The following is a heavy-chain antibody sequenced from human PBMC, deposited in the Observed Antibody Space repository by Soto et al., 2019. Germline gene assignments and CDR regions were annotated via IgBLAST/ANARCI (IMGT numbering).Heavy chain of an antibody. Sequence: ASVKVSCKASGYTFTSFGINCVRQAPGQGLEWMGWIGAYNGNTKYAQKFQGRIIMTTDTSTSTTYMDLRSLRSDDTAVYYCARGRALLGAVPGYWGQRTQVTVSS. CDR3: ARGRALLGAVPGY. V-gene: IGHV1-18*01. D-gene: IGHD3-10*02. J-gene: IGHJ1*01. CDR1: GYTFTSFG. CDR2: IGAYNGNT.